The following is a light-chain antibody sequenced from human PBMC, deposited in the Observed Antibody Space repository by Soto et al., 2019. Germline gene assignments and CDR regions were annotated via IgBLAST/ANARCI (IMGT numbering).Light chain of an antibody. CDR2: DAS. Sequence: IVLKQSPATLSVSPCERATLSFSASQSVSSYLAWYQQKPGQAPRLLIYDASNRATGIPARFSGSGSGTDFTLTISSLEPEDFAVYYCQQRSNWPPTFGGGTKVDIK. CDR1: QSVSSY. V-gene: IGKV3-11*01. J-gene: IGKJ4*01. CDR3: QQRSNWPPT.